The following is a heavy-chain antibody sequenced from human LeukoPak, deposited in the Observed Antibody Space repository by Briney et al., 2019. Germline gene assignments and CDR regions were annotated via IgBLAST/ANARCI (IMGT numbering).Heavy chain of an antibody. Sequence: GGSLRLSCAASGFTFSSYSMNWVRQAPGKGLEWVSPISSSSSYIYYADSVKGRFTISRDNAKNSLYLQMNSLRAEDTAVYYCARVDPNSTWLFYFDYWGQGTLVTVSS. J-gene: IGHJ4*02. D-gene: IGHD3-22*01. V-gene: IGHV3-21*01. CDR2: ISSSSSYI. CDR1: GFTFSSYS. CDR3: ARVDPNSTWLFYFDY.